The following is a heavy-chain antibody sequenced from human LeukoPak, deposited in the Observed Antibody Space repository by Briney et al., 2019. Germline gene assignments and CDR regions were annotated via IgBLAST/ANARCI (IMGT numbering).Heavy chain of an antibody. D-gene: IGHD3-22*01. CDR3: AKPYYYDSTYSFDAFDI. CDR2: IYTSGST. J-gene: IGHJ3*02. V-gene: IGHV4-61*02. CDR1: GGSISSGSYY. Sequence: SETLSLTCTVSGGSISSGSYYWSWIRQPAGKGLEWIGRIYTSGSTNYNPSLKSRVTISVDTSKNQFSLKLSSVTAADTAVYYCAKPYYYDSTYSFDAFDIWGQGTMVTVSS.